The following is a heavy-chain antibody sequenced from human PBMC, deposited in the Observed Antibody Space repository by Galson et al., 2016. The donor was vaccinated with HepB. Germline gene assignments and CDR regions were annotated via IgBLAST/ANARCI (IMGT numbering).Heavy chain of an antibody. J-gene: IGHJ4*02. CDR1: GGSISSGGYY. Sequence: TLSLTCTVSGGSISSGGYYWSWIRQHPGKGLEWIGYIYYSGSTYYNPSLKSRVTISVDTSKTQFSMKLSSVTAADTALYYCARGVSGFGYWGQGTLVTVSS. V-gene: IGHV4-31*03. CDR2: IYYSGST. D-gene: IGHD6-19*01. CDR3: ARGVSGFGY.